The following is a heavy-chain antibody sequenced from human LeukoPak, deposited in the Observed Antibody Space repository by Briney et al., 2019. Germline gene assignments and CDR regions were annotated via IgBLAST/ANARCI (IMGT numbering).Heavy chain of an antibody. V-gene: IGHV4-39*01. CDR3: ARHALGYCSGGRCPIPYYYYMDV. CDR1: GASISSSSYY. J-gene: IGHJ6*03. CDR2: LYYSGST. D-gene: IGHD2-15*01. Sequence: SETLSLTCTASGASISSSSYYWGWLRQPPGKGLEWIGSLYYSGSTYYNPSLKSRVTISVDTSKNQFSLKLTSVTAADTAVYYCARHALGYCSGGRCPIPYYYYMDVWGKGTTVTVSS.